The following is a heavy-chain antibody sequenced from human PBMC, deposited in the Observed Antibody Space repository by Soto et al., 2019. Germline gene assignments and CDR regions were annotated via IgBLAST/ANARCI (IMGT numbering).Heavy chain of an antibody. D-gene: IGHD5-18*01. CDR3: ARGPRRGYSYGYLCLDY. Sequence: SETLSLTCAVSGGSISSSNWWSWVRQPPGKGLEWIGEIYHSGSTNYNPSLKSRVTISVDKSKNQFSLKLSSVTAADTAVYYCARGPRRGYSYGYLCLDYWGQGTLVTVSS. CDR1: GGSISSSNW. CDR2: IYHSGST. V-gene: IGHV4-4*02. J-gene: IGHJ4*02.